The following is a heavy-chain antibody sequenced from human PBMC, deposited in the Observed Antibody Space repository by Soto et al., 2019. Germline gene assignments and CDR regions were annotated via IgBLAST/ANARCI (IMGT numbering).Heavy chain of an antibody. J-gene: IGHJ6*03. CDR3: ARDPRGIFRNYYYYYYMDV. CDR1: GYTFTSYA. D-gene: IGHD3-3*01. V-gene: IGHV1-3*01. Sequence: QVQLVQSGAEVKKPGASVKVSCKASGYTFTSYAMHWVRQAPGQRLEWMGWINAGNGNTKYSQKFQGRVTITRDTSASTAYMELSSLRSEDTAVYYCARDPRGIFRNYYYYYYMDVWGKGTTVTVSS. CDR2: INAGNGNT.